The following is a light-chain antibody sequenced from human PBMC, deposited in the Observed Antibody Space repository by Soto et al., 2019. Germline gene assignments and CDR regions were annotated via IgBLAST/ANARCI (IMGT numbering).Light chain of an antibody. CDR1: QGVSSY. CDR2: DAS. Sequence: EIVLTQSPATLSLSPGERATLSGRASQGVSSYLAWYQQKPGQAPRLLIYDASNRATGIPARFSGSGSGTDFTLTISSLEPEDFAVYYCQQRCNWLTFGGGTKVEIK. J-gene: IGKJ4*01. V-gene: IGKV3-11*01. CDR3: QQRCNWLT.